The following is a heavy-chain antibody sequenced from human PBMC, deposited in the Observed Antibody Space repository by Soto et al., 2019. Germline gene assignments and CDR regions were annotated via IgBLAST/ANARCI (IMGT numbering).Heavy chain of an antibody. CDR3: ARRYGGNFDY. Sequence: PSETLSLTCAVYGGSFSGYYWTWIRQPPGTGLEWIGYIYYSGSTSYNPSLKSRVTISVDTSKNQFSLKLSSVTAADTAVYYCARRYGGNFDYWGQGTLVTVSS. D-gene: IGHD1-26*01. V-gene: IGHV4-59*01. J-gene: IGHJ4*02. CDR1: GGSFSGYY. CDR2: IYYSGST.